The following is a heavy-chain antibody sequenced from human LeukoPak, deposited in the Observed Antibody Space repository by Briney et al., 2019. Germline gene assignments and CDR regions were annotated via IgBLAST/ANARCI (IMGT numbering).Heavy chain of an antibody. CDR1: GVSISSYY. V-gene: IGHV4-59*01. CDR3: ARGLGYCSGGSCYPWFDP. D-gene: IGHD2-15*01. CDR2: IYYSGST. J-gene: IGHJ5*02. Sequence: SETLSLTCTVTGVSISSYYWSWIRQPPGRGLEWIGNIYYSGSTNYNPSLKSRVTISVDTSKNQFSLKLNSVTAADTAVYYCARGLGYCSGGSCYPWFDPWGQGTLVTVSS.